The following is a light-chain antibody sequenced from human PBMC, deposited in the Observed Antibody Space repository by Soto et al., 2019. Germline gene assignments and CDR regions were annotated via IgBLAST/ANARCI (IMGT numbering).Light chain of an antibody. CDR3: QQRSNWPLT. CDR2: DAS. V-gene: IGKV3-11*01. CDR1: QSVSSY. J-gene: IGKJ3*01. Sequence: EIVLTQSPDTLSLSPGERATLSCRASQSVSSYLAWYQQKPGQAPRLLIYDASNRATVIPARFSGSVSGTDFTLTISSLEPEDFAVYYWQQRSNWPLTFGPGTKVDIK.